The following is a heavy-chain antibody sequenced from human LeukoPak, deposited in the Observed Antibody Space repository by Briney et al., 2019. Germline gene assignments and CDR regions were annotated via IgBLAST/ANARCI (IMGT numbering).Heavy chain of an antibody. J-gene: IGHJ4*02. Sequence: GASVKVSCKASGYTFTSYDINWVRQASGQGLEWMGWKNPNSGNTGYAQKFQGRITITRNTSISTAYMELSSLRYEDTAVYYCTRRSGGTGTTLGYWGQGTLVTVSS. V-gene: IGHV1-8*03. D-gene: IGHD1-1*01. CDR1: GYTFTSYD. CDR2: KNPNSGNT. CDR3: TRRSGGTGTTLGY.